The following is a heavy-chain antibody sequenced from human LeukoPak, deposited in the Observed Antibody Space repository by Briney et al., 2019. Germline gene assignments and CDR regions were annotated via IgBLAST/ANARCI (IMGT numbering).Heavy chain of an antibody. J-gene: IGHJ4*02. CDR3: ATFREERYGSGYYFDC. CDR2: IIPIFGTA. CDR1: GGTFSSYA. Sequence: SVKVSCKASGGTFSSYAISWVRQAPGQGLEWMGGIIPIFGTANYAQKFQGRVTITADKSTSAAYMELSSLRSEDTAVYYCATFREERYGSGYYFDCWGQGTLVTVSS. V-gene: IGHV1-69*06. D-gene: IGHD3-10*01.